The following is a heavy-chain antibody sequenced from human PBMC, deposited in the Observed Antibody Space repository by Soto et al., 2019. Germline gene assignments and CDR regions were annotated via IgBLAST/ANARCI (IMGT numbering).Heavy chain of an antibody. V-gene: IGHV3-23*01. J-gene: IGHJ4*02. Sequence: EVQLLESGGGLVQPGGSLRLSCTASGFTFSNSAMTWVRQAPGKGLEWVCIISAAGRSAYHADSVKGRFTISRDNSKNTLYLRMTSLRAEDTAVYYCAKDGHWLDVLLDSWGQGTLVTVSS. CDR1: GFTFSNSA. D-gene: IGHD6-19*01. CDR2: ISAAGRSA. CDR3: AKDGHWLDVLLDS.